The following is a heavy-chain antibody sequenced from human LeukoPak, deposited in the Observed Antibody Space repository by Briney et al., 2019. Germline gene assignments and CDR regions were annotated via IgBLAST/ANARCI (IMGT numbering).Heavy chain of an antibody. CDR1: GFTVSSNY. D-gene: IGHD3-9*01. CDR3: AGQYADVLTGYYSNWFDP. CDR2: ISGSGGST. J-gene: IGHJ5*02. Sequence: GGSLRLSCAASGFTVSSNYMSWVRQAPGKGLEWVSAISGSGGSTYYADSVKGRFTISRDNSKNTLYLQMNSLRAEDTAVYYCAGQYADVLTGYYSNWFDPWGQGTLVTVSS. V-gene: IGHV3-23*01.